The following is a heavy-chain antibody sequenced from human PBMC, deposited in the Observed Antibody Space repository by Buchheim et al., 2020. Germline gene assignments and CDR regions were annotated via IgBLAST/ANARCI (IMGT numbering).Heavy chain of an antibody. J-gene: IGHJ6*02. V-gene: IGHV3-21*01. CDR2: ISSSSSYI. Sequence: EVQLLESGGGLVQPGGSLRLSCAASGFTFSSYAMSWVRQAPGKGLEWVSSISSSSSYIYYADSVKGRFTISRDNAKNSLYLQMNSLRAEDTAVYYCARARVAVAGPNYYGMDVWGQGTT. D-gene: IGHD6-19*01. CDR3: ARARVAVAGPNYYGMDV. CDR1: GFTFSSYA.